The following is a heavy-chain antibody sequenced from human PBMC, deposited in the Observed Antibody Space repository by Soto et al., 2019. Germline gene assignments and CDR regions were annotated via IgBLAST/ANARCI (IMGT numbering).Heavy chain of an antibody. CDR2: IYPGDSDT. V-gene: IGHV5-51*01. Sequence: PGESLKISCKGSGYSFTSYWIGWVRQMPGKGLEWMGIIYPGDSDTRYSPSFQGQVTISADKSISTAYLQWSSLKASDTAMYYCASKIDSSGYYSYYYGMDVWGQGTTVTVSS. CDR1: GYSFTSYW. J-gene: IGHJ6*02. D-gene: IGHD3-22*01. CDR3: ASKIDSSGYYSYYYGMDV.